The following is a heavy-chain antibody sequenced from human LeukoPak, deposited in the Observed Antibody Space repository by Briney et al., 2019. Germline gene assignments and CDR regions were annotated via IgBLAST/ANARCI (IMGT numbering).Heavy chain of an antibody. CDR3: ARAYNVWGSYYYCMDV. J-gene: IGHJ6*03. D-gene: IGHD3-16*01. Sequence: ASVKVSCKASGYTFTGYYMHWVRQAPGQGLEWMGWINPNSGGTNYAQKFQGRVTMTRDTSISTAYMELSRLRSDDTAVYYCARAYNVWGSYYYCMDVWGKGTTVTVSS. CDR1: GYTFTGYY. CDR2: INPNSGGT. V-gene: IGHV1-2*02.